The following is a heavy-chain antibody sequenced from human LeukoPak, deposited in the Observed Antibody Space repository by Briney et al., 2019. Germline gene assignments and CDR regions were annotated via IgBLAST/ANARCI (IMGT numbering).Heavy chain of an antibody. Sequence: ASVKVSCKASGYTFTSYDINWVQQATGQGLEWMGWMNPNSGNTGYAQKFQGRVTITRNTSISTAYMELSSLRSEDTAVYYCARGLEEYSSSSDIGYWGQGTLVTVSS. CDR1: GYTFTSYD. CDR3: ARGLEEYSSSSDIGY. D-gene: IGHD6-6*01. J-gene: IGHJ4*02. V-gene: IGHV1-8*03. CDR2: MNPNSGNT.